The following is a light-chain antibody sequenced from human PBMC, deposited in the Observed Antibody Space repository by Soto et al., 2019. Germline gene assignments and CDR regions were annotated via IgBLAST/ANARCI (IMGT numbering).Light chain of an antibody. Sequence: DIPVTQSPSSLSASVGDRVTITCRASQSITIYLNWYQQKPGKVPELLIYETSNLQGGVQSRFSGGGSGTDFTLTITSVHPEDFATSYCQQTYTTPCTFGQGTKVDIK. V-gene: IGKV1-39*01. J-gene: IGKJ1*01. CDR3: QQTYTTPCT. CDR1: QSITIY. CDR2: ETS.